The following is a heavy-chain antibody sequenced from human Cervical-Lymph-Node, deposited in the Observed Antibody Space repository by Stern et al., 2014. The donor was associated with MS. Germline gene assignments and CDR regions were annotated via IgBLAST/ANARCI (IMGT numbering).Heavy chain of an antibody. CDR2: IFYSGTT. CDR3: ARQSGDFKFDY. D-gene: IGHD4-17*01. CDR1: GGSISSYY. J-gene: IGHJ4*02. V-gene: IGHV4-59*08. Sequence: QVQLQESGPGLVKPSETLSLSCTVSGGSISSYYLTWIRQPPGKGLEWIGYIFYSGTTNYNPSLKSRLSASVDTSKNHFSLKLISGTAADAAVYYCARQSGDFKFDYWGQGILVTVSS.